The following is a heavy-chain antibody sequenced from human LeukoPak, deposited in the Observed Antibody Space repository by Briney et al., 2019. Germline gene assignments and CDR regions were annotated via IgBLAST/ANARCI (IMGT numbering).Heavy chain of an antibody. CDR2: MYYSGST. Sequence: SETLSLTCTVSGGSISSGDYYWRWLRQPPGKGREGIAYMYYSGSTYYNPSLKSRVTMSADTSKNQLSLKLSSVTAADTAVYYCARPYYYDSRIDPWGQGILVTVSS. CDR3: ARPYYYDSRIDP. CDR1: GGSISSGDYY. D-gene: IGHD3-22*01. V-gene: IGHV4-30-4*01. J-gene: IGHJ5*02.